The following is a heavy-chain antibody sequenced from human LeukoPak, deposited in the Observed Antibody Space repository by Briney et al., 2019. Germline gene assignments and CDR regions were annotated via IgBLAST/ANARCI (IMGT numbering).Heavy chain of an antibody. J-gene: IGHJ4*02. CDR1: GGSITTYY. CDR2: ISYSGST. D-gene: IGHD6-19*01. Sequence: PSETLSLTCTVSGGSITTYYCSWLRQPPGKGLEWIGYISYSGSTNNNPSLKSRVATSLDTSKNQLSLKLTSVTAADSAVYYCAGSSGWSGVLDYWGQGTLVTVSS. CDR3: AGSSGWSGVLDY. V-gene: IGHV4-59*01.